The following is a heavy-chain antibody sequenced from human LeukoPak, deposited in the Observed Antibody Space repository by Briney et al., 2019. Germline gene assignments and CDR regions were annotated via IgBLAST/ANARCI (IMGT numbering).Heavy chain of an antibody. D-gene: IGHD6-19*01. CDR1: EYSFTSYW. V-gene: IGHV5-51*01. CDR2: IYPGDANT. Sequence: GEPLKISWQASEYSFTSYWIGGSPQMPGKGLEWMGIIYPGDANTRYSPSFQGQVTISADKSISTAYLQWSSLKASATGMYYCARHNALQQWLETYYCYGMDVWGQGTTVTVSS. J-gene: IGHJ6*02. CDR3: ARHNALQQWLETYYCYGMDV.